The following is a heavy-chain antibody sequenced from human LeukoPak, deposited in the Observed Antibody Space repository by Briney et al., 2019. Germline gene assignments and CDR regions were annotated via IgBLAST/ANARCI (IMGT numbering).Heavy chain of an antibody. V-gene: IGHV4-59*01. CDR2: IYYSGST. D-gene: IGHD3-10*01. Sequence: SETLSLTCTVSGGSISTYYWSWIRQPPGKGLEWIGYIYYSGSTSYNPSLKSRVTISVDTSKNQFSLKLSSVTAADTAVYYCARDSGTTGEVKFDPWGQGTLVTVSS. CDR3: ARDSGTTGEVKFDP. J-gene: IGHJ5*02. CDR1: GGSISTYY.